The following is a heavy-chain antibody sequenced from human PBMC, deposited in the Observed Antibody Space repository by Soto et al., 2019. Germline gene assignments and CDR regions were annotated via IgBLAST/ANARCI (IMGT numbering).Heavy chain of an antibody. V-gene: IGHV4-39*02. CDR1: GDSITRSNFY. Sequence: PSETLSLTCTVSGDSITRSNFYWGWIRQPPGKGLEWLGSIFYSGSTFYNPALKSRVTFSVDTSKNYFSLKLSSVTAADTAVYYCARHKTTMLTVVSAFDPWGQGTRVTVSS. CDR2: IFYSGST. D-gene: IGHD3-22*01. J-gene: IGHJ5*02. CDR3: ARHKTTMLTVVSAFDP.